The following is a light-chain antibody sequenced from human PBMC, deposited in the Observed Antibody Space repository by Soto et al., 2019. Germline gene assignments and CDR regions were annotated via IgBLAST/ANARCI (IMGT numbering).Light chain of an antibody. V-gene: IGKV3-15*01. J-gene: IGKJ2*01. CDR1: QSVSSN. Sequence: EIVMTQSPATLSGSPGERATLSCRASQSVSSNLAWYQQKPGQAPRLLIYGASTRATGIPARFSGSGSGTEFTLTISSLQSEDFAVYYCQQYNNWPPVRAFGQGTKLEIK. CDR3: QQYNNWPPVRA. CDR2: GAS.